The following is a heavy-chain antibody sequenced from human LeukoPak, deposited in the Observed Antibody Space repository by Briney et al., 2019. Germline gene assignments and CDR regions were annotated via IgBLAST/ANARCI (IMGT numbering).Heavy chain of an antibody. CDR2: INHSGST. CDR1: GGSFSGYY. V-gene: IGHV4-34*01. Sequence: SSETLSLTCAVYGGSFSGYYWSWIRQPPGKGLEWIGEINHSGSTNYNPSLKSRVTISVDTSKNQFSLKLSSVTAADTAVYYCARGAPTRYDSSGYPRRYFDYWGQGTLVTVSS. CDR3: ARGAPTRYDSSGYPRRYFDY. J-gene: IGHJ4*02. D-gene: IGHD3-22*01.